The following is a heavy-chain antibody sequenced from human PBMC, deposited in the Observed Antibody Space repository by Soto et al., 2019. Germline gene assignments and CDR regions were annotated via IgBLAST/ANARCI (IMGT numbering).Heavy chain of an antibody. CDR3: AKSISATGYDY. CDR1: GLTFSSYW. J-gene: IGHJ4*02. D-gene: IGHD6-13*01. V-gene: IGHV3-7*03. CDR2: IKEDGSEK. Sequence: QPGGSLRLSCAASGLTFSSYWMNWVRQAPGKGLEWVANIKEDGSEKYYVGSVKGRFTISRDNAKNSLYLQMDSLRAEDTAVYYCAKSISATGYDYWGQGTLVTVSS.